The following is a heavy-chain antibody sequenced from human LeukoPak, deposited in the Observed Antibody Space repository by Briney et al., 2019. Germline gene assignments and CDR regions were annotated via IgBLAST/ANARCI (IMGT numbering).Heavy chain of an antibody. CDR3: ARGRAGNYYNHNDY. J-gene: IGHJ4*02. CDR1: EFTVNSNY. V-gene: IGHV3-66*01. D-gene: IGHD3-10*01. CDR2: IYTGGNT. Sequence: GGSLRLSCAASEFTVNSNYMNWVRLAPGKGLEWLSVIYTGGNTFYADSVRGRFTISRDNAKNTLYLQMNSLRAEDTAVYYCARGRAGNYYNHNDYWGQGTLVTVSS.